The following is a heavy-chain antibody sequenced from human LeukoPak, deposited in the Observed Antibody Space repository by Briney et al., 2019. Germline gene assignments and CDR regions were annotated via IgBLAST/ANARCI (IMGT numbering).Heavy chain of an antibody. J-gene: IGHJ5*02. CDR1: GGSFSGYY. Sequence: KPSETLSLTCAVYGGSFSGYYWIWIRQPPGKGLEWIGEINHSGSTNYNPSLKSRVTISVDTSKNQFSLKLSSVTAADTAVYYCARGGYDFWSGYYQSNWFDPWGQGTLVTVSS. D-gene: IGHD3-3*01. V-gene: IGHV4-34*01. CDR2: INHSGST. CDR3: ARGGYDFWSGYYQSNWFDP.